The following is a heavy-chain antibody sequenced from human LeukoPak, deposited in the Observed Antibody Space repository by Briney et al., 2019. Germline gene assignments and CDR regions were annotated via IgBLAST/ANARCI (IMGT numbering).Heavy chain of an antibody. D-gene: IGHD2-15*01. V-gene: IGHV3-23*01. CDR3: AARDIVVVVAPEAFDY. CDR2: ISGSGGST. J-gene: IGHJ4*02. Sequence: GGSLRLSCAASGFTFSSYAMSWVRQAPRKGLEWVSAISGSGGSTYYADSVKGRFTISRDNSKNTLYLQMNSLRAEDTAVYYCAARDIVVVVAPEAFDYWGQGTLVTVSS. CDR1: GFTFSSYA.